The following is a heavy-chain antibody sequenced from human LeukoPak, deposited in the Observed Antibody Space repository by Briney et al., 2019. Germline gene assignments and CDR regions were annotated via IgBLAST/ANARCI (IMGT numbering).Heavy chain of an antibody. CDR2: IYYSEGT. Sequence: SETLSLTCTVSGGSISSSSYYWGWIRQPPGKGREWIGSIYYSEGTYYNPSLKSRVPVSVDTSKNQFSLKLSSVTAPATAVVCCARRWEPPNGWFDPWGQGTLVTVSS. V-gene: IGHV4-39*01. D-gene: IGHD1-26*01. CDR3: ARRWEPPNGWFDP. CDR1: GGSISSSSYY. J-gene: IGHJ5*02.